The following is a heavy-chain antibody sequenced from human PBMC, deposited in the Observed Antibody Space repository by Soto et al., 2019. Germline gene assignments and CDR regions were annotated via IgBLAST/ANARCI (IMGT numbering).Heavy chain of an antibody. D-gene: IGHD5-12*01. V-gene: IGHV3-23*01. CDR1: GFTFSSYA. J-gene: IGHJ4*02. Sequence: PGGSLRLSCVASGFTFSSYAMSWVRQAPGKGLEWVSAISGSGGSTYYADSVKGRFTISRDKSKSTLYLQMNSLRAEDTAVYYCAKAMFSSGYDLYYFDYWGQGTLVTVSS. CDR3: AKAMFSSGYDLYYFDY. CDR2: ISGSGGST.